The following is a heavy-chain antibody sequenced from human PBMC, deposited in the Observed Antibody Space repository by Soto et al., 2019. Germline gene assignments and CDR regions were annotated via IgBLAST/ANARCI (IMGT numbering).Heavy chain of an antibody. D-gene: IGHD2-8*02. CDR2: INHSGSS. V-gene: IGHV4-34*01. Sequence: SETLSLTCAVYGGSFSGYDWTWIRQPPGTGLEWIGEINHSGSSNYNPSLKSRVTISVDTSKNQFSLKLTSVTAADTAVYYCARDKITGLFDYWGQGTLVTSPQ. CDR3: ARDKITGLFDY. CDR1: GGSFSGYD. J-gene: IGHJ4*02.